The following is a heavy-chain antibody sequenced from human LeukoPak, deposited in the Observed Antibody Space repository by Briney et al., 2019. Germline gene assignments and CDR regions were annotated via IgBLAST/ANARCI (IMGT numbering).Heavy chain of an antibody. V-gene: IGHV3-21*01. J-gene: IGHJ3*02. CDR1: GFTFSSYS. Sequence: GGSLRLSCAASGFTFSSYSMNWVRQAPGKGLEWVSSISSSSSYIYYADSVKGRFTISRDNAKNSLYLQMNSLRAEDTAVYYCARDSADYCRSSPLAAFDIWGQGTMVTVSS. D-gene: IGHD3-10*01. CDR3: ARDSADYCRSSPLAAFDI. CDR2: ISSSSSYI.